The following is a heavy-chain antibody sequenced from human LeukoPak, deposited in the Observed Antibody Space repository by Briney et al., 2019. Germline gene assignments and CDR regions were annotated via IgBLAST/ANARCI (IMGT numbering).Heavy chain of an antibody. D-gene: IGHD3-10*01. CDR3: ARAGFGLAPLRGTPFDY. Sequence: SETLSLTCTVSGGSISSYYWGWIRQPPGKGLEWIGSIYYSGSTNYNPSLKSRVTISVDTSKNQFSLKLSSVTAADTAVYYCARAGFGLAPLRGTPFDYWGQGTLVTVSS. J-gene: IGHJ4*02. CDR2: IYYSGST. V-gene: IGHV4-59*12. CDR1: GGSISSYY.